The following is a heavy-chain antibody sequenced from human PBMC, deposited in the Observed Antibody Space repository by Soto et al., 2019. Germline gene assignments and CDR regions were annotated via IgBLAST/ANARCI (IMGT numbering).Heavy chain of an antibody. J-gene: IGHJ4*02. CDR1: GFSLSQSGVG. Sequence: QITLKESGPTLVKPTQTLTLTCTFSGFSLSQSGVGVGWIRQPPGKALEWLALIYWDDDRRYSPSLNSRLTITKDTSKNPVVLTMTNMDPVDTATYYCVHRTTVTTADYWGQGTLVTVSS. V-gene: IGHV2-5*02. CDR3: VHRTTVTTADY. CDR2: IYWDDDR. D-gene: IGHD4-17*01.